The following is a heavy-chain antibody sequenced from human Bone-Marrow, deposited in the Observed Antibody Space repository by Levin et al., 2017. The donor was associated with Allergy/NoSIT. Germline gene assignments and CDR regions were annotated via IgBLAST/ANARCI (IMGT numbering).Heavy chain of an antibody. V-gene: IGHV4-59*01. D-gene: IGHD2-2*01. CDR1: GGSIATYY. Sequence: NPSETLSLSCTVSGGSIATYYWSWIRQSPGKGLEWIGYIHYSGSTNYNPSLKSRVTMSVDTSKNQFSLKLSSVTAADTAVYYCARRGGSCSSASCLRRDYYGLDVWGQGTTVTVSS. CDR2: IHYSGST. CDR3: ARRGGSCSSASCLRRDYYGLDV. J-gene: IGHJ6*02.